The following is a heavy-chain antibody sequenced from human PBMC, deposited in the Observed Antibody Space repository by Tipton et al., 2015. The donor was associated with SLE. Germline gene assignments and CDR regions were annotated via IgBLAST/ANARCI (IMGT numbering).Heavy chain of an antibody. J-gene: IGHJ4*02. Sequence: TLSLTCTVSGGSISSSSYYWGWIRQPPGKGLEWIVGIYYSGSTYYNPSLKSRVTISINTSKNQFSLKLSSVTAADTAVYYCARGPQSSPFDYWGQGTLVTVSS. CDR2: IYYSGST. CDR1: GGSISSSSYY. CDR3: ARGPQSSPFDY. V-gene: IGHV4-39*01. D-gene: IGHD6-13*01.